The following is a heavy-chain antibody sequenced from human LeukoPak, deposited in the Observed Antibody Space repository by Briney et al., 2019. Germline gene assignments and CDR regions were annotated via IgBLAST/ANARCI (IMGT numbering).Heavy chain of an antibody. V-gene: IGHV4-34*01. CDR2: INHSGST. CDR1: GGSFSGYY. CDR3: ARGGYCSGGSCYYNWFDP. Sequence: PSETLSLTCAVYGGSFSGYYWSWIRQPPGKGLEWIGEINHSGSTNYNPSLKSRVTMSVDTSKNQFSLKLSSVTAADTAVYYCARGGYCSGGSCYYNWFDPWGQGTLVTVSS. J-gene: IGHJ5*02. D-gene: IGHD2-15*01.